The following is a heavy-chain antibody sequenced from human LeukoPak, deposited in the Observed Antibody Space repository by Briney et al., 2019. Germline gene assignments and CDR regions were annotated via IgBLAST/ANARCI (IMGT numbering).Heavy chain of an antibody. CDR2: MYYSGST. CDR1: GDSISNSY. CDR3: ARSPRAGVTPWFFDY. V-gene: IGHV4-59*08. Sequence: PSETLSLTCTVSGDSISNSYGSWIRQPPGKGLEWIGCMYYSGSTNYNPSLKSRVTTSMDTSENQFSLKLTSVTAADTAVYYCARSPRAGVTPWFFDYWGQGTLVAVSS. D-gene: IGHD3-10*01. J-gene: IGHJ4*02.